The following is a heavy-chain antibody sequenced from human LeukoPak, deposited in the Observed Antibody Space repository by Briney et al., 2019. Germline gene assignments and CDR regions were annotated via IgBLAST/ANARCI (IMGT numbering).Heavy chain of an antibody. CDR1: GFTFSTFA. J-gene: IGHJ4*02. CDR3: AREAAHFDY. D-gene: IGHD6-6*01. V-gene: IGHV3-23*01. Sequence: GGSLRLSCAAFGFTFSTFAMSWVRQGPGKGLEWVSVIGGGGRTTYYADSVKGRFTISRDNSKNTLFLQMNSLRVEDTAIYYCAREAAHFDYWGQGTLVTVSS. CDR2: IGGGGRTT.